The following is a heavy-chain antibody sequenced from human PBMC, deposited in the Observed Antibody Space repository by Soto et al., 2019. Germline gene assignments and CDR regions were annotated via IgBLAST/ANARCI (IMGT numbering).Heavy chain of an antibody. CDR3: VRDSGAKLSSS. CDR2: IVPIYRTA. V-gene: IGHV1-69*01. Sequence: QVQLVQSGAEVKKPGSSVKVSCKASGGTFSSYRINWVRQAPGQGLEWVGGIVPIYRTADYAQKFQGRVSITADESARTSYMELRSLTSQDTAVYYCVRDSGAKLSSSWGPGTLVTVSS. D-gene: IGHD6-13*01. J-gene: IGHJ4*02. CDR1: GGTFSSYR.